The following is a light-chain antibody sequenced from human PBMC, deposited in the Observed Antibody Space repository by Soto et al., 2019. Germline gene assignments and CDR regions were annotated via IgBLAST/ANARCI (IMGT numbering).Light chain of an antibody. Sequence: ELVLTQSPVALSLSSGERATLSCRARQSVSSTLLTWYQQRPGQAPRLLIYGVSSRATGIPDRFSGSGSGTDFTLTISRVEPEDFAVYFCQHYGDSSWTFGQGSMVEIK. J-gene: IGKJ1*01. V-gene: IGKV3-20*01. CDR3: QHYGDSSWT. CDR1: QSVSSTL. CDR2: GVS.